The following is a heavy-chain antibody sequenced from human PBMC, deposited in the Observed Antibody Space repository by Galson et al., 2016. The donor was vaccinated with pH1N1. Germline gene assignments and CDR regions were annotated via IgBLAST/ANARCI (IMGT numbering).Heavy chain of an antibody. CDR1: GFTFDDYG. CDR2: INWNGGST. CDR3: ARERGPGYHYYMDV. J-gene: IGHJ6*03. Sequence: SLRLSCAASGFTFDDYGMSWVRQAPGKGLEWVSGINWNGGSTGYADSVKGRFTISRDNSKNSLYLQMNSLRAEDTALYYCARERGPGYHYYMDVWGKGTTVTVSS. V-gene: IGHV3-20*04.